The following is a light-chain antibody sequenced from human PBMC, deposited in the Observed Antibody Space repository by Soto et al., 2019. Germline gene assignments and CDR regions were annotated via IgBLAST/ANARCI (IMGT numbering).Light chain of an antibody. Sequence: DIVMTQSPDSLAVSLGEMATVNCKSGQSVLYSSDNRNYLAWYQQKPGQSPKLLISWASTRESGVPDRFSGSGSGTDFTLTISSLQAEDVAVYFCQQYYTNPRTFGQGTKVEIK. J-gene: IGKJ1*01. CDR2: WAS. CDR1: QSVLYSSDNRNY. CDR3: QQYYTNPRT. V-gene: IGKV4-1*01.